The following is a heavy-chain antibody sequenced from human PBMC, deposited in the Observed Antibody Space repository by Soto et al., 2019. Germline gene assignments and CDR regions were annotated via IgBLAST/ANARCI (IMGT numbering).Heavy chain of an antibody. J-gene: IGHJ6*02. CDR3: AKNPIITIFGVVPHYYGMDV. Sequence: EVQLVESGGGLVQPGRSLRLSCAASGFTFSSYAMSWVRQAPGKGLEWVSAISGSGGSTYYADSVKGRFTISRDNSKNTLYLQMNSLRAEDTAVYYCAKNPIITIFGVVPHYYGMDVWGQGTTVTVSS. CDR2: ISGSGGST. CDR1: GFTFSSYA. V-gene: IGHV3-23*04. D-gene: IGHD3-3*01.